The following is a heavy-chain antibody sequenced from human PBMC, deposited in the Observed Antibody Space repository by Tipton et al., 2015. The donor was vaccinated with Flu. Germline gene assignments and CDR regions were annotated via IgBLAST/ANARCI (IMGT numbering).Heavy chain of an antibody. CDR3: ARRSDYLDY. D-gene: IGHD2-15*01. Sequence: TLSLTCTVSGVSINSSNYYWAWIRQPPGKGLEWIGSVYFSGTNYYNRSLKRRVTISIDTSKNQFSLKMNSVTAADTAVYYCARRSDYLDYWGQGTLVTVSS. CDR1: GVSINSSNYY. J-gene: IGHJ4*02. CDR2: VYFSGTN. V-gene: IGHV4-39*07.